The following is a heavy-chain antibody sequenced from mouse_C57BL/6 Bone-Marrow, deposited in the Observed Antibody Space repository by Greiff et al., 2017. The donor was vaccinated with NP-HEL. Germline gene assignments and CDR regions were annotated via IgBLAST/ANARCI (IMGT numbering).Heavy chain of an antibody. V-gene: IGHV1-26*01. D-gene: IGHD1-1*02. Sequence: VQLQQSGPELVKPGASVKISCKASGYTFTDYYMTWVKQSPGQSLEWIGDINPNNGGTSYNQKFKGQATLAVDKSSSTAYMELRSLTSEDSAVYYGAREGDGDYFDYWGRGTALTVTA. CDR3: AREGDGDYFDY. CDR2: INPNNGGT. CDR1: GYTFTDYY. J-gene: IGHJ2*01.